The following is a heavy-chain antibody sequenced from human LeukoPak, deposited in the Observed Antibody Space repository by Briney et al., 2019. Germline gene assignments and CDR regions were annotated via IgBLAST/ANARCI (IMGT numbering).Heavy chain of an antibody. CDR1: GFSFDDYA. J-gene: IGHJ6*02. D-gene: IGHD3-10*01. CDR2: ISWNSGRI. CDR3: VKGGSGSYRSYYYHGMDV. V-gene: IGHV3-9*01. Sequence: GGSLRLSCAASGFSFDDYAMHWVRHAPGKGLEWVSAISWNSGRIDYADSMKGRFTISRDNANNSLYLQMNGLRAEDTALYYCVKGGSGSYRSYYYHGMDVWGQGTTVTVSS.